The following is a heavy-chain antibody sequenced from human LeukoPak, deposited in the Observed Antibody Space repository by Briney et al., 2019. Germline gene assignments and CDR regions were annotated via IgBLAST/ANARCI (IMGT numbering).Heavy chain of an antibody. Sequence: GGSLRLSCAASGFTFSDYGMTWVRQAPGKGLEWVSTISDGGSFTYYADSVKGRFAISRDNSKNTLFLQMNTLRAEDTAIYYCAKSRGSGSNMARGVNFDYWGQGTLVTVSS. J-gene: IGHJ4*02. D-gene: IGHD3-10*01. CDR1: GFTFSDYG. CDR3: AKSRGSGSNMARGVNFDY. V-gene: IGHV3-23*01. CDR2: ISDGGSFT.